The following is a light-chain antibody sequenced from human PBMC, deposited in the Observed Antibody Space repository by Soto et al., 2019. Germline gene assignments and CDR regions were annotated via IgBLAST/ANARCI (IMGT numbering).Light chain of an antibody. CDR2: DAS. V-gene: IGKV3-15*01. J-gene: IGKJ4*01. CDR3: QHYNNWPLA. Sequence: EIVMTQSPATLSVSPGERATLSCRASQSISSYLAWYQQKPGQAPRLLIYDASTRATGIPARFSGSGSGTEFTLTISSLQSEDFALYYCQHYNNWPLAFGGGTKVEIK. CDR1: QSISSY.